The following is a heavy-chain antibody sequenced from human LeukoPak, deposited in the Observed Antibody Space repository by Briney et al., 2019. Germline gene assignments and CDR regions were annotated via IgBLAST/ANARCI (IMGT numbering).Heavy chain of an antibody. CDR1: GYTLTELS. V-gene: IGHV1-24*01. Sequence: ASVKVSCKVSGYTLTELSMHWVRQAPGKGLEWMGGFDPEDGETIYAQKFQGRVTMTEDTSTDTAYMELSSLRSEDTAVYYCETSGENSSGYYHWGQGTLVTVSS. J-gene: IGHJ5*02. CDR3: ETSGENSSGYYH. D-gene: IGHD3-22*01. CDR2: FDPEDGET.